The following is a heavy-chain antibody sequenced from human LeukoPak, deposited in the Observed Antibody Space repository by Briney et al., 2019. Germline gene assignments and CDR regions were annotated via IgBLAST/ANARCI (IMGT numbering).Heavy chain of an antibody. V-gene: IGHV1-8*01. J-gene: IGHJ4*02. CDR2: MNPNSGNT. CDR1: GYTFTSYD. CDR3: ARHPPRLAGAAPSTY. D-gene: IGHD6-13*01. Sequence: ASVKVSCKASGYTFTSYDINCVRKATGQGLEWRVWMNPNSGNTCYGHKFQGRVTMTRNTTKSKAYMELSSLISDDTAVYYCARHPPRLAGAAPSTYWGQGTLVTVSS.